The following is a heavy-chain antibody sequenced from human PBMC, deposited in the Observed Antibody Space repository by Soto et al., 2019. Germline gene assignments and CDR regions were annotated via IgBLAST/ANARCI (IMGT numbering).Heavy chain of an antibody. CDR2: ISISSSYI. D-gene: IGHD2-2*01. J-gene: IGHJ4*02. Sequence: GGSLRLSCAASGFTFSSYSMTWVRQAPGKGLEWVSSISISSSYIYYADSVKGRFTISRDNAKNSLYLQMNSLRAEDTAVYYCARGVLGYCSSTSCPKYYFDYWGQGTLVTVSS. CDR1: GFTFSSYS. V-gene: IGHV3-21*01. CDR3: ARGVLGYCSSTSCPKYYFDY.